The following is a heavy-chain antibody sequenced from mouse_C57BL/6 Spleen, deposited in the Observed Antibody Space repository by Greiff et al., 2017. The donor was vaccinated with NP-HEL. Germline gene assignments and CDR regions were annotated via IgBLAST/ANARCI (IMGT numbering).Heavy chain of an antibody. D-gene: IGHD2-4*01. CDR2: IWSDGST. CDR3: AKGDYDYDSYAMDY. V-gene: IGHV2-6*03. CDR1: GFSLTSYG. J-gene: IGHJ4*01. Sequence: QVQLKQSGPGLVAPSQRLSITCTVSGFSLTSYGVHWVRQPPGKGLEWLVVIWSDGSTTYNSALKSRLSLSKDNSKSQVFLKMNSLQTDDTALYYCAKGDYDYDSYAMDYWGQGTSVTVSS.